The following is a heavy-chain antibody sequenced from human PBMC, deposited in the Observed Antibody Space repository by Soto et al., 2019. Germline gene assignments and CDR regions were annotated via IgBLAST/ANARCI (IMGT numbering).Heavy chain of an antibody. Sequence: SETLSLTCIVSGESISSSSYYWGWIRQPPGKGLEWIGSIYYSGRTYYNPSFKSRVTISIDTSKNQFSLKLSSVSATDTAVYYCARQRTTVVTQAYFDHWGRGALVTVSS. CDR2: IYYSGRT. J-gene: IGHJ4*02. CDR1: GESISSSSYY. V-gene: IGHV4-39*01. CDR3: ARQRTTVVTQAYFDH. D-gene: IGHD2-21*02.